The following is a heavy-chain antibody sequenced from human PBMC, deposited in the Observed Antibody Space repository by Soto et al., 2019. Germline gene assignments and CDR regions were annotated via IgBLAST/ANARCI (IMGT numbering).Heavy chain of an antibody. Sequence: SETLSLTGTVSGGSISSGGYYWSWIRQHPGKGLEWIGYIYYSGSTYYNPSLKSRVTISVDTSKKQFSLKLSSVTAADTAVYYCARDLMAKTYYYSYGMDVWGQGTTVTVSS. V-gene: IGHV4-31*03. CDR3: ARDLMAKTYYYSYGMDV. D-gene: IGHD5-12*01. CDR1: GGSISSGGYY. CDR2: IYYSGST. J-gene: IGHJ6*02.